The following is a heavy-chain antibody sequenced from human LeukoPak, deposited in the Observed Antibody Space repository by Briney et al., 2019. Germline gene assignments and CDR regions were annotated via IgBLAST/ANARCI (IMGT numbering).Heavy chain of an antibody. Sequence: GASVKVSCKASGYTFTSYGISWVRQAPGQGLEWMGWISAYDGNTNYAQKLQGRVTMTTDTSTSTAYMELRSLRSDDTAVYYCALQRDIVLRFLEWRDYWGQGTLVTVSS. CDR3: ALQRDIVLRFLEWRDY. CDR2: ISAYDGNT. J-gene: IGHJ4*02. D-gene: IGHD3-3*01. V-gene: IGHV1-18*01. CDR1: GYTFTSYG.